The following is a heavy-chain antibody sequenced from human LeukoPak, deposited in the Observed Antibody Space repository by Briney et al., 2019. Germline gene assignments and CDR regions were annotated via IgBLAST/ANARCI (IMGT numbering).Heavy chain of an antibody. CDR2: IYYSGST. CDR1: GGSISSGGYY. V-gene: IGHV4-31*03. Sequence: SETLSLTCTVSGGSISSGGYYWSWIRHHPGKGLEWIGYIYYSGSTYYNPSLKSRVTISVDTSKNQFSLKLSSVTAADTAVYYCARTDSSSLLDYWGQGTLVTVSS. J-gene: IGHJ4*02. D-gene: IGHD6-6*01. CDR3: ARTDSSSLLDY.